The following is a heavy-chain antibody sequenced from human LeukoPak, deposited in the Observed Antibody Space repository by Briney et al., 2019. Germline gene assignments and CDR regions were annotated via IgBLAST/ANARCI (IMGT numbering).Heavy chain of an antibody. CDR1: GFTFSSYA. CDR2: ISGSGGST. V-gene: IGHV3-23*01. Sequence: GGSLRLSCAASGFTFSSYAMSWVRQAPGKGLEWVSAISGSGGSTYYADSVKGRFTISRDNSKNTLYLQMNSLRAEDTAVYYCAKGRRETYYDFWSGYPGGGHFDYWGQGTLVTVSS. J-gene: IGHJ4*02. D-gene: IGHD3-3*01. CDR3: AKGRRETYYDFWSGYPGGGHFDY.